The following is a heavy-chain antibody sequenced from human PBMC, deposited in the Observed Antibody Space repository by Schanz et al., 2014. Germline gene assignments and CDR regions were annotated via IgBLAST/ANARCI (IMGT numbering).Heavy chain of an antibody. CDR1: GASISSGGYY. CDR2: ISYSGST. J-gene: IGHJ6*02. D-gene: IGHD3-16*01. V-gene: IGHV4-31*03. Sequence: QVQLQESGPGLVKPSQTLSLTCTVSGASISSGGYYWDWIRLLPGKGLEWIGYISYSGSTSFNPSLKSRLTMSVDTSKNQFSRRLSSVTAADTAVYYCARHGGIPYYPMDVWGQGTTVTVSS. CDR3: ARHGGIPYYPMDV.